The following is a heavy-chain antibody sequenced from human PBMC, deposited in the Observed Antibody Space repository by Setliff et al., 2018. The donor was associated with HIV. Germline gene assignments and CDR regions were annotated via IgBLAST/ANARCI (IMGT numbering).Heavy chain of an antibody. CDR1: GGTFSSHA. Sequence: ASVKVSCKASGGTFSSHAISWVRQAPGQGLEWMGRIIPIFGTANYAQKFQGGVTITADKSTSTAYMELSSLRSEDTALYYCARVHYYESSGYYDYWYFDLWGRGTLVTVSS. J-gene: IGHJ2*01. CDR2: IIPIFGTA. D-gene: IGHD3-22*01. CDR3: ARVHYYESSGYYDYWYFDL. V-gene: IGHV1-69*06.